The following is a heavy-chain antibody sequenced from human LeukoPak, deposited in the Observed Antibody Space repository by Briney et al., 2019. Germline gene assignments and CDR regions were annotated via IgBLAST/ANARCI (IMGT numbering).Heavy chain of an antibody. D-gene: IGHD2-15*01. V-gene: IGHV1-2*06. CDR1: GYTFTVYY. J-gene: IGHJ5*02. Sequence: ASVKVSCKASGYTFTVYYMYWVRQAPGQGLEWMGRINPNSGDTDYAQNFQGRVTMTRDTSISTAYMELTNLRSDDTAVYYCARGYCSGGTCYLVEDWFDPWGQGTLVTVSS. CDR3: ARGYCSGGTCYLVEDWFDP. CDR2: INPNSGDT.